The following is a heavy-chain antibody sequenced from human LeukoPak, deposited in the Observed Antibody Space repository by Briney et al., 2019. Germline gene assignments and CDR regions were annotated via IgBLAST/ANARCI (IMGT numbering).Heavy chain of an antibody. CDR2: IYYSGST. Sequence: SETLSLTCTVSGVSISSSNSYWSWIRQPPGKGLEWIGYIYYSGSTNYNPSLKSRVTISVDTSKNQFSLKLSSVTAADTAVYYCARGVVIAPQTFDYWGQGTPVTVSS. J-gene: IGHJ4*02. D-gene: IGHD2-21*01. V-gene: IGHV4-61*01. CDR3: ARGVVIAPQTFDY. CDR1: GVSISSSNSY.